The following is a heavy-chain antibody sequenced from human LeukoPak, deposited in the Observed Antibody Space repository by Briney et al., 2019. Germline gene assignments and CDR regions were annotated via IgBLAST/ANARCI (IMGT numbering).Heavy chain of an antibody. CDR2: IIPIFGTA. J-gene: IGHJ6*02. CDR3: LTRTRDYYYYGMDV. CDR1: GGTFSSYA. Sequence: SVKVSCKASGGTFSSYAISWVRQAPGQGLEWMGGIIPIFGTANYAQKFQGRATITADESTSTAYMELSSLRSEDTAVYYCLTRTRDYYYYGMDVWGQGTTVTVSS. V-gene: IGHV1-69*13. D-gene: IGHD1-1*01.